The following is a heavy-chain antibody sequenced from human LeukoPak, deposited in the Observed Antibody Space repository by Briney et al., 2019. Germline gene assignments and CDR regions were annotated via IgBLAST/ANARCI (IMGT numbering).Heavy chain of an antibody. V-gene: IGHV4-38-2*01. CDR3: ARQSSLYDFWSGYYLSEAFDI. CDR1: GYSISCGYY. CDR2: IYHGRST. J-gene: IGHJ3*02. Sequence: PSETLSLTCAVSGYSISCGYYWGWSRQPPGKGLEWIGSIYHGRSTYYNPSLKSRVTISVDTSKNQFSLKLSSVTAADTAVYYCARQSSLYDFWSGYYLSEAFDIWGQGTIVTVSS. D-gene: IGHD3-3*01.